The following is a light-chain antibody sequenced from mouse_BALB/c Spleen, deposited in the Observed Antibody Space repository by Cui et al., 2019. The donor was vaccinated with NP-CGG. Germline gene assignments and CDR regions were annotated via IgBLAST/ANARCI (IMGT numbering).Light chain of an antibody. Sequence: QAVVTQESALTTSPGETVILTCRSSIGAVTTSNYANWVQEKPDHLFTGLIGGTNNRAPGVPARFSGSLIGDKAALTIIGAQTEDEAIYFCALWYSNHWVFGGGTKLTVL. CDR2: GTN. CDR1: IGAVTTSNY. CDR3: ALWYSNHWV. V-gene: IGLV1*01. J-gene: IGLJ1*01.